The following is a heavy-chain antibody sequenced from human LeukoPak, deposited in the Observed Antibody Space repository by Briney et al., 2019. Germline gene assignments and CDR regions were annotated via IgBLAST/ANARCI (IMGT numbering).Heavy chain of an antibody. Sequence: PGRSLRLSCAASGFTFDDYAMHWVRQAPGKGLEWVSGISWNSGSIGYADSVKGRFTISRDNAKNSLYLQMNSLRAEDTALYYCAKDRTPLTTTGWYFDLWGRGTLVTVSS. CDR3: AKDRTPLTTTGWYFDL. CDR1: GFTFDDYA. CDR2: ISWNSGSI. D-gene: IGHD4-17*01. V-gene: IGHV3-9*01. J-gene: IGHJ2*01.